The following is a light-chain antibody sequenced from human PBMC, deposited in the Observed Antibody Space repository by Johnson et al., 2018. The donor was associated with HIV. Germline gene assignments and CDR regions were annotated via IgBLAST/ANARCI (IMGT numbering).Light chain of an antibody. J-gene: IGLJ1*01. CDR3: GTWDSSLSALG. CDR2: ENN. V-gene: IGLV1-51*02. CDR1: SSNIGNNY. Sequence: QSVLTQPPSVSAAPGQKVTISCSGSSSNIGNNYVSWFQQLPGTAPKLLIYENNKRPSGIPDRFSGSKSGTSATLGITGLQTGDEADYYCGTWDSSLSALGFGTGTKVTVL.